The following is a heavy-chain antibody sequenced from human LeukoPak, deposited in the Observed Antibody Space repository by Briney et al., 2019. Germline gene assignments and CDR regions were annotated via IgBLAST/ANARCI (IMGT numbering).Heavy chain of an antibody. V-gene: IGHV3-20*04. CDR1: GFIFEDYG. CDR3: ARGSSFHNY. CDR2: INGNGGSR. J-gene: IGHJ4*02. Sequence: PGGSLRLSCGASGFIFEDYGMTWVRQAPGKGLEWVSGINGNGGSRGYAASVKGRFTISRDNANNSLYLQMNSLRAEDTALYYCARGSSFHNYWGQGTLVTVSS. D-gene: IGHD6-6*01.